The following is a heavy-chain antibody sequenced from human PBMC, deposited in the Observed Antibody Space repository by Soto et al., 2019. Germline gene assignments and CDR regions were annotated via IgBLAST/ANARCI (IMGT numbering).Heavy chain of an antibody. CDR2: ISYSGST. J-gene: IGHJ5*02. D-gene: IGHD5-12*01. V-gene: IGHV4-39*02. CDR3: ARRMLGYSNVFSWFDP. CDR1: GGSISISNYY. Sequence: PSETLSLTCTVSGGSISISNYYWGCIRQPPGKGLEWIGSISYSGSTYYNPSLKSRGTISVDTSESHLSLRQNSVTAADTTVYYCARRMLGYSNVFSWFDPWGQGILVTVSS.